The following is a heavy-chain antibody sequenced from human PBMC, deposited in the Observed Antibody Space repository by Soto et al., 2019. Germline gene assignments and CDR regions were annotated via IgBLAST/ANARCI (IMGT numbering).Heavy chain of an antibody. Sequence: ASVKVSCKASGYTFSSYAMHWVRQAPGQRLEWVGGINAGNGNTKYSEKFQGRVTITRDTSASTAYMELNSLRSEDTAVYYCARRVSGDYQGHRYFDYWGQGTLVTVSS. CDR1: GYTFSSYA. V-gene: IGHV1-3*01. D-gene: IGHD4-17*01. CDR2: INAGNGNT. J-gene: IGHJ4*02. CDR3: ARRVSGDYQGHRYFDY.